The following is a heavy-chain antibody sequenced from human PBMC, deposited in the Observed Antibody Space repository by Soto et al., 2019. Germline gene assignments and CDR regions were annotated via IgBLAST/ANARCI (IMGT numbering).Heavy chain of an antibody. CDR1: GGSFSGYY. Sequence: SETLSLTCAVYGGSFSGYYWSWGRQPPGKGLEWIGYIYYSGSTNYNPSLKSRVTISVDTSKNQFSLKLSSVTAADTAVYYCARGGWYFQYWFDPWGQGTLVTVSS. J-gene: IGHJ5*02. CDR3: ARGGWYFQYWFDP. V-gene: IGHV4-59*01. CDR2: IYYSGST. D-gene: IGHD6-19*01.